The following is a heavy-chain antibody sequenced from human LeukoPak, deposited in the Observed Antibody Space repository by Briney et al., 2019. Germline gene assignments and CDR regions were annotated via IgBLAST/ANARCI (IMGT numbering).Heavy chain of an antibody. CDR1: GYTFTSYG. CDR3: AREGYSADGGSYFAASEVYGMDV. CDR2: ISAYNGNT. D-gene: IGHD1-26*01. J-gene: IGHJ6*02. Sequence: GASVKVSCKASGYTFTSYGISWVRQAPGQGLEWMGWISAYNGNTNYARKLQGRVAMTTDTSTSTAYMELRSLRSDDTAVYYCAREGYSADGGSYFAASEVYGMDVWGQGTTVTVSS. V-gene: IGHV1-18*01.